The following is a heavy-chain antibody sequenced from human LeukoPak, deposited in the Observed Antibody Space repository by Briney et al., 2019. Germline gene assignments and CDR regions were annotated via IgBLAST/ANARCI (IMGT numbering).Heavy chain of an antibody. D-gene: IGHD3-9*01. J-gene: IGHJ6*02. Sequence: GGSLRLSCAASGFTFSGYGMPWVRQAPGKGLEWVAVIWYDGSNKYYADSVKGRFTISRDNSKSTLYLQMNSLRAEDTAVYYCARDSADNYDILTGYYYYGMDVWGQGTTVTVSS. CDR3: ARDSADNYDILTGYYYYGMDV. CDR1: GFTFSGYG. CDR2: IWYDGSNK. V-gene: IGHV3-33*01.